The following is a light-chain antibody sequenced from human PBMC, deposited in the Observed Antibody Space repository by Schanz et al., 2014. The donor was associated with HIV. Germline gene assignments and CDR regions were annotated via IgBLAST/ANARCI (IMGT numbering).Light chain of an antibody. Sequence: QSLLTQPPSVSAAPGQRVTISCSGGALNLGHNFVSWYQQFPGTAPKLLIFADYQRPSEIPDRISGSKTGTSATLAINGLQTGDEADYYCATWHSSLREVVFGGGTQLTA. CDR3: ATWHSSLREVV. V-gene: IGLV1-51*01. J-gene: IGLJ7*02. CDR1: ALNLGHNF. CDR2: ADY.